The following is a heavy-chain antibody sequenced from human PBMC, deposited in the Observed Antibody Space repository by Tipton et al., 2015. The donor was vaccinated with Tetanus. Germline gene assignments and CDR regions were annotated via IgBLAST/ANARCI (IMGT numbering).Heavy chain of an antibody. CDR3: ARAHCTDGGCNFDF. D-gene: IGHD2-8*01. V-gene: IGHV5-51*01. J-gene: IGHJ4*02. CDR1: GYIFNNYW. CDR2: IYPGDSDT. Sequence: QLVQSGGEVKKPGESLKISCKGSGYIFNNYWIGWVRQKPGKGLEWMGIIYPGDSDTRYSPSFQGQVTISADKSINTAYLQWSSLKASDTSMFYCARAHCTDGGCNFDFWGQGALVTVAS.